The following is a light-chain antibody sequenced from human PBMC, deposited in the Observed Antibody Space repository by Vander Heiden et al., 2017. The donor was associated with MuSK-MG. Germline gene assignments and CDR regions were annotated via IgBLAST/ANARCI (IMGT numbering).Light chain of an antibody. CDR3: QQSDSTPVT. CDR1: QSINNY. V-gene: IGKV1-39*01. Sequence: DTQMTQFPPARSASVGGRVTMTCRASQSINNYLNWYQQKPGKAPKLLIYAASSLQSGVPSRFSGSGSGTDFTLTISRLQPEDFATYYCQQSDSTPVTFGHGTKVEIK. CDR2: AAS. J-gene: IGKJ3*01.